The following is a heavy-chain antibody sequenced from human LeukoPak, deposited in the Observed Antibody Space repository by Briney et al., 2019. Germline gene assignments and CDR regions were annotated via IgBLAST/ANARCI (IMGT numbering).Heavy chain of an antibody. CDR2: ISYDGSHK. V-gene: IGHV3-30*18. CDR3: AKNAAKDCSGGSCYLDYNYYMDV. D-gene: IGHD2-15*01. J-gene: IGHJ6*03. CDR1: GFTFSDYG. Sequence: GGSLRLSCAASGFTFSDYGMHWVRQAPGKGLEWVAVISYDGSHKYYADSVKGRFTIPRDNSKNTLYLQMNSLRAEDTAVYYCAKNAAKDCSGGSCYLDYNYYMDVWGKGTTVTVSS.